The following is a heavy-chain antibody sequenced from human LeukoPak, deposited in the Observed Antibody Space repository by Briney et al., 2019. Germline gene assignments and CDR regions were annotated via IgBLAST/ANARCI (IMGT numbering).Heavy chain of an antibody. J-gene: IGHJ4*02. V-gene: IGHV3-23*01. CDR3: AKGAAIDH. Sequence: GGSLRLSCAASGFDFNNYAMSWVRQGPGKRLEWFSAMSGTGYHTYYADSDKTYYADSVKGRFTISRDNSKSTLYLHMNNLRLEDTAIYYCAKGAAIDHWGQGTLVTVSS. CDR2: MSGTGYHTYYADSDKT. CDR1: GFDFNNYA.